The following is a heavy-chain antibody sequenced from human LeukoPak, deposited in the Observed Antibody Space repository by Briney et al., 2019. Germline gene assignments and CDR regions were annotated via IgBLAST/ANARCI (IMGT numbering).Heavy chain of an antibody. CDR2: IYYSGST. CDR3: ASYFDWLSRTYDSSGYYYFDY. D-gene: IGHD3-22*01. CDR1: GGSISSSSYY. Sequence: SETLSLTCTVSGGSISSSSYYWVWIRQPPGKGLEWIGSIYYSGSTYYNPSLKSRVTISVDTSKNQFSLKLSSVTAADTAVYYCASYFDWLSRTYDSSGYYYFDYWGQGTLVTVSA. J-gene: IGHJ4*02. V-gene: IGHV4-39*07.